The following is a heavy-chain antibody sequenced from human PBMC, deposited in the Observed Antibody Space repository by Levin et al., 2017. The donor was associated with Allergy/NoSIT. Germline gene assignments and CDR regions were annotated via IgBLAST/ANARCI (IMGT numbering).Heavy chain of an antibody. V-gene: IGHV4-39*01. CDR3: ARHYMGVPAVNYYYYYMDV. Sequence: SETLSLTCTVSGGSISSSSYYWGWIRQPPGKGLEWIGSIYYSGSTYYNPSLRSRVTISVDTSKNQFSLKLSSVTAADTAVYYCARHYMGVPAVNYYYYYMDVWGKGTTVTVSS. CDR1: GGSISSSSYY. D-gene: IGHD2-2*01. J-gene: IGHJ6*03. CDR2: IYYSGST.